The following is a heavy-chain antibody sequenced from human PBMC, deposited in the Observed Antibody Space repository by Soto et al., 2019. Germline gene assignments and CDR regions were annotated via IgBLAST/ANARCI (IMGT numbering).Heavy chain of an antibody. Sequence: ASVKVSCKASGYTFTSYGISWVRQAPGQGLEWMGWISAYNGNTNYAQKLQGRVTMTTDTSTSTAYMELRSLRSDDTAVYYCARRILYNLSNWFDPWGQGTLVTVSS. V-gene: IGHV1-18*01. CDR3: ARRILYNLSNWFDP. CDR2: ISAYNGNT. CDR1: GYTFTSYG. J-gene: IGHJ5*02. D-gene: IGHD2-15*01.